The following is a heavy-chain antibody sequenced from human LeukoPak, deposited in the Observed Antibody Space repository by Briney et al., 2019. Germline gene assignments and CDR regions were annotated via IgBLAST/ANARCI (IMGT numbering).Heavy chain of an antibody. CDR2: INHSGST. CDR3: ARGRTYYYDSSGYSFFFQH. Sequence: SETLSLTCAVYGGSFSGYYWSWIRQPPGKGLEWIGEINHSGSTNYNPSLKSRVTISVDTSKNQFSPKLSSVTAADTAVYYCARGRTYYYDSSGYSFFFQHWGQGALVTVSS. V-gene: IGHV4-34*01. D-gene: IGHD3-22*01. J-gene: IGHJ1*01. CDR1: GGSFSGYY.